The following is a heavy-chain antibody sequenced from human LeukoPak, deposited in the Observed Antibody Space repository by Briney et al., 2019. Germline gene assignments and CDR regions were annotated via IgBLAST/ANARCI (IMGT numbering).Heavy chain of an antibody. D-gene: IGHD3-10*01. CDR2: IRYNGNNQ. CDR1: GFTFSSYG. Sequence: GGSLRLSCAASGFTFSSYGMHWVRQAPGKGLEWVAFIRYNGNNQYYADSVKGRFTISRDNSKNTLYLQMNSLKGDDTAEYYCAKDSAFYYIDVWGKGTTVIISS. V-gene: IGHV3-30*02. CDR3: AKDSAFYYIDV. J-gene: IGHJ6*03.